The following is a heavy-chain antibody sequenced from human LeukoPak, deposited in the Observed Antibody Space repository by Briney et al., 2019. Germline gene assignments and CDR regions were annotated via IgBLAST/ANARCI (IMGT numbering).Heavy chain of an antibody. D-gene: IGHD1-7*01. CDR1: GGTFSSYA. V-gene: IGHV1-69*05. CDR3: ARAGNWNYSDYYYMDV. J-gene: IGHJ6*03. Sequence: SVKVSCKASGGTFSSYAISWVRQAPGQGLEWMGGIIPIFGTANYAQKFQGRVTITTDESTSTAYMELSSLRSEDTAVYCCARAGNWNYSDYYYMDVRGKGTTVTVYS. CDR2: IIPIFGTA.